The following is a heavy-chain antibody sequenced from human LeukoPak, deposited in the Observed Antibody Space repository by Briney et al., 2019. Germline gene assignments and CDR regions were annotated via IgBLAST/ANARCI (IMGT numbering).Heavy chain of an antibody. CDR3: ARDCSSTRGRCYYYMDV. CDR1: GYTFTSYG. D-gene: IGHD2-2*01. CDR2: ISAYNGNT. V-gene: IGHV1-18*01. J-gene: IGHJ6*03. Sequence: ASVKVSCKASGYTFTSYGISWVRQAPGQGLEWMGWISAYNGNTNYAQKLQGRVTMTTDTFTSTAYMELRSLRSDDTAVYYCARDCSSTRGRCYYYMDVWGKGTTVTVSS.